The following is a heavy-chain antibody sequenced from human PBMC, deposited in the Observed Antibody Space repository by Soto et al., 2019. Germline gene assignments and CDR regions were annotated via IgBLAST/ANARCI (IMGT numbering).Heavy chain of an antibody. CDR3: ARGGYSSSSVRGPTYYFDY. CDR2: INPNSGGT. J-gene: IGHJ4*02. CDR1: GYTFTGYY. Sequence: QVQLVQSGAEVKKPGASVKVSCKASGYTFTGYYMHWVRQAPGQGLEWMGWINPNSGGTNYAQKFQGWVTMTRDTSISTAYMELGRLRSDDTAVYYCARGGYSSSSVRGPTYYFDYWGQGTLVTVSS. V-gene: IGHV1-2*04. D-gene: IGHD6-6*01.